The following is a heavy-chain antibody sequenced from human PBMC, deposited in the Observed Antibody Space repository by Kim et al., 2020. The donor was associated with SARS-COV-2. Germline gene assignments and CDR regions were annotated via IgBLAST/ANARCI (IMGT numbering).Heavy chain of an antibody. CDR1: GFTFSSYA. CDR2: ISGSGGST. D-gene: IGHD6-13*01. J-gene: IGHJ3*02. Sequence: GGSLRLSCAASGFTFSSYAMSWVRQAPGKGLEWVSAISGSGGSTYYADSVKGRFTISRDNSKNTLYLQMNSLRAEDTAVYYCAKDLLPKYSSSWHDAFDIWGQGTMVTVSS. CDR3: AKDLLPKYSSSWHDAFDI. V-gene: IGHV3-23*01.